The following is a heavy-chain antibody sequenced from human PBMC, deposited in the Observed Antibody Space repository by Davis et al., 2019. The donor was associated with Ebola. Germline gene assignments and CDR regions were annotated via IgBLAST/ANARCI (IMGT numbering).Heavy chain of an antibody. CDR1: GYTFTGYY. J-gene: IGHJ4*02. CDR3: ARGRGHYESSGGDY. CDR2: INPNSGGT. Sequence: ASVKVSCKASGYTFTGYYMHWVRQAPGQGLEWMGWINPNSGGTNYAQKFQGWVSMTRDTSISTAYMELSRLRSDDTAVYYCARGRGHYESSGGDYWGQGTLVTVSS. V-gene: IGHV1-2*04. D-gene: IGHD3-22*01.